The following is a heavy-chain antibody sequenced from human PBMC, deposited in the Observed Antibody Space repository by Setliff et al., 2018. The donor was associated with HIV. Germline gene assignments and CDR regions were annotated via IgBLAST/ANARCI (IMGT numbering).Heavy chain of an antibody. J-gene: IGHJ3*02. CDR2: IIPIFGTP. D-gene: IGHD5-12*01. CDR1: GYTFTSYY. V-gene: IGHV1-69*06. CDR3: TRDSGYERVDAFDI. Sequence: SVKVSCKASGYTFTSYYMNWVRQAPGQGLEWMARIIPIFGTPNYAQKFQGRVTITAHKSTSTAYMELSSLRSEDTAVYYCTRDSGYERVDAFDIWGQGTMVTVSS.